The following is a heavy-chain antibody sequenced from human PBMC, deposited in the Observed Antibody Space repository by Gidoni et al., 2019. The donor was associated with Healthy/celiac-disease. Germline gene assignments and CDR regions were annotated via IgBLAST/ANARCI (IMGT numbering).Heavy chain of an antibody. V-gene: IGHV3-21*01. CDR3: ARLGPYDILTGNLYYYFDY. Sequence: EVQLVESGGGLVKPGGSLRLSCSASGFTFSSYSMNWVSQAPGKGLEWVSSISSSSSYIYYADSVKGRFTISRDNAKNSLYLQMNSLRAEDTAVYYCARLGPYDILTGNLYYYFDYWGQGTLVTVSS. CDR2: ISSSSSYI. J-gene: IGHJ4*02. CDR1: GFTFSSYS. D-gene: IGHD3-9*01.